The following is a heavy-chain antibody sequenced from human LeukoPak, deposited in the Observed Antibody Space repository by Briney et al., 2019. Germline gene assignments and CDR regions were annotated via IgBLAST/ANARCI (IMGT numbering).Heavy chain of an antibody. D-gene: IGHD3-16*01. CDR1: GYSFTSYW. CDR3: ARRFYDYVWDIYYFDY. Sequence: GESLKISCKGSGYSFTSYWIGWVRQMPGKGLEWMGIIYPGDSDTRYSPSFQGQVTISADKSISTAYLQWSSLKASDTAMYYCARRFYDYVWDIYYFDYRGQGTLVTVSS. CDR2: IYPGDSDT. J-gene: IGHJ4*02. V-gene: IGHV5-51*01.